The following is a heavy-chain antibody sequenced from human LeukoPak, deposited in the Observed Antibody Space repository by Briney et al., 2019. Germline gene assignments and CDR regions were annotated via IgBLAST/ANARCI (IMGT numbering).Heavy chain of an antibody. CDR3: AGDNSGYGFDY. D-gene: IGHD3-22*01. CDR2: IYYSGST. CDR1: GGSISSGGYY. J-gene: IGHJ4*02. V-gene: IGHV4-31*03. Sequence: SETLSLTCTVSGGSISSGGYYWSWIRQHPGKGLEWIGYIYYSGSTYYNPSLKSRVTISVDTSKNQFSLKLSSVTAADTAVYYCAGDNSGYGFDYWGQGTLVTVSS.